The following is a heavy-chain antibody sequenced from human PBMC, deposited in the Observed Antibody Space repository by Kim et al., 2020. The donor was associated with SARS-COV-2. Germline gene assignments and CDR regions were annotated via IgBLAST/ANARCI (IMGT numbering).Heavy chain of an antibody. Sequence: ASVKVSCKASGYFFTGYYMHWVRQVPGQGLEWMGWIYPKSGDTKYTQKFQGRVTMTRDTSITTAYMELSRLRSDDTAVYYCARQAPVGEFMGFDPWGQGT. CDR1: GYFFTGYY. CDR2: IYPKSGDT. CDR3: ARQAPVGEFMGFDP. V-gene: IGHV1-2*02. D-gene: IGHD1-26*01. J-gene: IGHJ5*02.